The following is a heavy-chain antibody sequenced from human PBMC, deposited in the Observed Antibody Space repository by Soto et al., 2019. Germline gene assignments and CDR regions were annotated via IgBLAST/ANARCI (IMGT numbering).Heavy chain of an antibody. J-gene: IGHJ4*02. CDR3: ASTLGGSSSVYFDY. CDR1: GGTFSSYA. CDR2: IIPIFGTA. D-gene: IGHD6-6*01. Sequence: QVQLVQSGAEVKKPGSSVKVSCKASGGTFSSYAISWVRQAPGQGLEWMGGIIPIFGTANYAQKFQGRVTITADESTSTADMELSSLRSEDTAVYYCASTLGGSSSVYFDYWGQGTLVTVSS. V-gene: IGHV1-69*12.